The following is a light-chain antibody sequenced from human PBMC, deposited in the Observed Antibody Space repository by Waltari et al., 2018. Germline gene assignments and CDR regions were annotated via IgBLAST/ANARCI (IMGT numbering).Light chain of an antibody. CDR3: HQHYTTPWT. V-gene: IGKV4-1*01. Sequence: DIVMTQSPDSLAVSLGERATINCKSSQTVLYRDNNKNYLTWYQQKPGQPPKLLFSWASIRESAVPDRLSASGSGTDFTLTISSLQAEDVAVYYCHQHYTTPWTFGQGTKVEIK. CDR1: QTVLYRDNNKNY. J-gene: IGKJ1*01. CDR2: WAS.